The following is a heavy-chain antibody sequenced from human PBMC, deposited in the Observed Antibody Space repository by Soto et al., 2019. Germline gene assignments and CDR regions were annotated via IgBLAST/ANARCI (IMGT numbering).Heavy chain of an antibody. J-gene: IGHJ6*02. CDR2: IYWDDDK. V-gene: IGHV2-5*02. Sequence: SGPTLVNPTQTLTLTCTFSGFSLSTSGVGVGWIRQPPGKALEWLALIYWDDDKRYSPSLRSRLTINKDTSKNQVVLTMTNMDPVGTATYYCIQSRCGGDCLQSYASHYYYGMDVWGQGT. CDR3: IQSRCGGDCLQSYASHYYYGMDV. CDR1: GFSLSTSGVG. D-gene: IGHD2-21*02.